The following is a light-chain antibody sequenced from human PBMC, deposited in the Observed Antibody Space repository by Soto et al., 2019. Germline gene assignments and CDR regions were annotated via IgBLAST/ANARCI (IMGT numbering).Light chain of an antibody. Sequence: DIQMTQSPSSLSASVVDRVTITCRASHSVASYFNWFQQRPGKAPSLLIYAATTLHTGVPSRFSGSRSGTNFTLTISRLQPEDFATYYCQESSTTPAFTFGPGTKVDFK. CDR1: HSVASY. CDR2: AAT. J-gene: IGKJ3*01. V-gene: IGKV1-39*01. CDR3: QESSTTPAFT.